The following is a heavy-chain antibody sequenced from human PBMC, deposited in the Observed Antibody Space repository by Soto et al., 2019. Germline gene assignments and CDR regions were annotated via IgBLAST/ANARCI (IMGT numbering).Heavy chain of an antibody. V-gene: IGHV1-2*02. J-gene: IGHJ6*02. Sequence: ASVKVSCKASGYTFTDYFIHWVRQAPGQGLEWIGWINPYSGGADLSQKFQGRVTMTRDTSISTAYMEVSSLRSDDTAVYYCARDFKNLRIAARRPEGMDVWGQGTTVTVSS. CDR3: ARDFKNLRIAARRPEGMDV. CDR2: INPYSGGA. CDR1: GYTFTDYF. D-gene: IGHD6-6*01.